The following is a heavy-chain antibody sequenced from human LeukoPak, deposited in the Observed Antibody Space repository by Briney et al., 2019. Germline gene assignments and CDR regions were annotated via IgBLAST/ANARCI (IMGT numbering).Heavy chain of an antibody. Sequence: SETLSLTXTVSGVSISSGSYYWRWIRQPAGKGLEWIGHIYTSESTNYHPSLKSRVTISIDTSKNQFSLKLSSVTAADTAVYYCARCTSTSCYHFDYWGQGALVTVSS. J-gene: IGHJ4*02. CDR3: ARCTSTSCYHFDY. V-gene: IGHV4-61*09. CDR1: GVSISSGSYY. CDR2: IYTSEST. D-gene: IGHD2-2*01.